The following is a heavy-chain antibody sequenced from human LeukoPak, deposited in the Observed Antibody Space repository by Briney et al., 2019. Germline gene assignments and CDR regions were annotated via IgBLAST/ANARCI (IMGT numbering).Heavy chain of an antibody. Sequence: GGSLRLSCAASGFTFSNCWLSWVRQAPGKGLEWVANIHLHGSERYYLDSVKGRFTISRDNAKNSLYLQMNSLRAEDTAVYYCTCDLDRSDGLWGQGTMVTVSS. J-gene: IGHJ3*01. CDR2: IHLHGSER. D-gene: IGHD2-8*01. CDR1: GFTFSNCW. V-gene: IGHV3-7*01. CDR3: TCDLDRSDGL.